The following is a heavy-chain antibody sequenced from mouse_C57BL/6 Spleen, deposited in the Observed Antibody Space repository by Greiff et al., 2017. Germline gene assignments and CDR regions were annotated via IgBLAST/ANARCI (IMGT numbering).Heavy chain of an antibody. CDR1: GFNIKDDY. J-gene: IGHJ3*01. V-gene: IGHV14-4*01. CDR2: IDPANGDT. CDR3: TTRDGYY. D-gene: IGHD2-3*01. Sequence: VQLQQSGAELVRPGASVKLSCTASGFNIKDDYMHWVKQRPEQGLEWIGWIDPANGDTEYASKFQGKATITADTSSNTAYLQLSSLTSEDTAVYYCTTRDGYYWGQGTLVTVSA.